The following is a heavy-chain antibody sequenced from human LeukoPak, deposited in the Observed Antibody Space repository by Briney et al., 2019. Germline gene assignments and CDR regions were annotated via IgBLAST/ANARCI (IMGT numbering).Heavy chain of an antibody. CDR1: GFTFSSYG. CDR3: AKQKYSSGWYYFDY. CDR2: IWYDGSNK. D-gene: IGHD6-19*01. J-gene: IGHJ4*02. V-gene: IGHV3-33*06. Sequence: GGSLRLSCAASGFTFSSYGMHLVRQAPGKGLEWVAVIWYDGSNKYYADSVKGRFTISRDNSKNTLYLQMNSLRAEDTAVYYCAKQKYSSGWYYFDYWGQGTLVTVSS.